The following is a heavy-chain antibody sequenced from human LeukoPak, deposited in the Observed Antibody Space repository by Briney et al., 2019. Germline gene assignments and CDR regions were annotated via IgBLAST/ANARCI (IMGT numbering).Heavy chain of an antibody. D-gene: IGHD3-22*01. Sequence: ASVTVSCKSSGYTFTSYGISWVRQAPGKGLAWMGWISTYNGNTNYAQKLQGRVTMPRDTSTSTAYMELRSLRADDTAVYYCARGGDSSGLNRFAYWGQGTLVTVSS. V-gene: IGHV1-18*01. CDR3: ARGGDSSGLNRFAY. CDR2: ISTYNGNT. J-gene: IGHJ4*02. CDR1: GYTFTSYG.